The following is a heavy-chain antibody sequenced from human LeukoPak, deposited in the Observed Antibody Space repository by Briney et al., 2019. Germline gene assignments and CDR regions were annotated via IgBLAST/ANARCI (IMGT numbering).Heavy chain of an antibody. J-gene: IGHJ5*02. D-gene: IGHD2-2*01. CDR3: ARSPVVQAPSGWFDP. V-gene: IGHV4-59*01. Sequence: PSETLSLTCTVSGGSISSYYWSWIRQPPGKGLEWIGYIYHSGSTNYNPSLKSRVTISVDTSENQFSLKLSSVTAADTAVYYCARSPVVQAPSGWFDPWGQGTLVTVSS. CDR1: GGSISSYY. CDR2: IYHSGST.